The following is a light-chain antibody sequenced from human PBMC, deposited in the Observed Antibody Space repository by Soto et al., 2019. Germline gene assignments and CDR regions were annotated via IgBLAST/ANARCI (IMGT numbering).Light chain of an antibody. CDR2: GAS. V-gene: IGKV3-15*01. CDR1: QSVSSN. Sequence: EIVMTQSPATLSVSPGERVTLSCRASQSVSSNLAWYQQKPGQAPRLLIYGASTRATGIPARFSGTGSGTDFTLTISSLQPDDFATYYCQQYDEYATCGQGTKV. CDR3: QQYDEYAT. J-gene: IGKJ1*01.